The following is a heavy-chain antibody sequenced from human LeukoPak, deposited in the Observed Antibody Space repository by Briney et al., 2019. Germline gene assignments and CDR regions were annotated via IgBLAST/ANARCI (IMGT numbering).Heavy chain of an antibody. D-gene: IGHD3-3*01. V-gene: IGHV4-39*01. CDR3: ATRRITIFGVAPDAFDI. Sequence: SETLSLTCTVSGGSISSYYWGWIRQPPGKGLEWIGSIYYSGSTYYNPSLKSRVTISVDTSKNQFSLKLSSVTAADTAVYYCATRRITIFGVAPDAFDIWGQGTMVTVSS. J-gene: IGHJ3*02. CDR1: GGSISSYY. CDR2: IYYSGST.